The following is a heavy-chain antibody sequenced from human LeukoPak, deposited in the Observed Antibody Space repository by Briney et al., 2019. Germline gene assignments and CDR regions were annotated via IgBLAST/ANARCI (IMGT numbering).Heavy chain of an antibody. V-gene: IGHV3-21*01. J-gene: IGHJ5*02. CDR2: ISSSSSYI. Sequence: GGSLRLSCAASGFTFSSYSMNSLRQAPGKRLEWVSSISSSSSYIYYADSVKGRFTISRDNAKNSLFLQMNSMRGEDTAVYYCARETLLATFDLWGQGTLVTVSS. CDR3: ARETLLATFDL. CDR1: GFTFSSYS. D-gene: IGHD2/OR15-2a*01.